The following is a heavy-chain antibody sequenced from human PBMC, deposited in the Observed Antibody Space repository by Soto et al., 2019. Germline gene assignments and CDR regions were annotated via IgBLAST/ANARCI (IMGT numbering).Heavy chain of an antibody. Sequence: ASVKVSCKASGYTFTSYGISWVRQAPGQGLEWMGWVSAYNGNTNYAQKLQGRVTMTTDTSTSTAYMELRSLRSDDTAVYYCARGGAPVLLWFGEAAIDGMDVWGQGTTVTVSS. D-gene: IGHD3-10*01. J-gene: IGHJ6*02. CDR1: GYTFTSYG. V-gene: IGHV1-18*01. CDR2: VSAYNGNT. CDR3: ARGGAPVLLWFGEAAIDGMDV.